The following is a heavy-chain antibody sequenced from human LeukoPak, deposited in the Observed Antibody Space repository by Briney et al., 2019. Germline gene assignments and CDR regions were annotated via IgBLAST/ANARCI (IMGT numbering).Heavy chain of an antibody. Sequence: SGTLSLTCAVSGGSIRSRTWWNWVRQPPGKGLEWIGEIYHSGTTNYNPSLKSQVTILVDKSKNQFSLRLNSVTVADTAVYFCTRRGDTSPYYFDSWGQGTLVTVSS. CDR2: IYHSGTT. D-gene: IGHD3-16*01. J-gene: IGHJ4*02. CDR1: GGSIRSRTW. CDR3: TRRGDTSPYYFDS. V-gene: IGHV4-4*02.